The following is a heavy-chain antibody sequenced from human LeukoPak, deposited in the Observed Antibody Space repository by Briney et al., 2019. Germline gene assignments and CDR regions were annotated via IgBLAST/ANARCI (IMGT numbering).Heavy chain of an antibody. V-gene: IGHV1-18*01. CDR1: GYTFTSYG. Sequence: ASVKVSCKASGYTFTSYGISWVRQAPGQGLEWMGWISAYNGNTNYAQKLQGRVTMTTDTSTSTAYMELRSLRSDDTAVYYCARGGGFTYYDILTGYYADYWGQGTLVTVSS. J-gene: IGHJ4*02. CDR3: ARGGGFTYYDILTGYYADY. CDR2: ISAYNGNT. D-gene: IGHD3-9*01.